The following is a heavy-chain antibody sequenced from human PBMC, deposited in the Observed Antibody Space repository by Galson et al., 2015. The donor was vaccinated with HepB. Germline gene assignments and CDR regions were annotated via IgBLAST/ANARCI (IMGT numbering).Heavy chain of an antibody. Sequence: SLRLSCAVSGFSVTSNYINWVRQAPGKGLEWVSVIYASGSTHYGDSVKDRFTISRDKSKNTVYLQMNSLRADDTAVYYCARLVYAAFDLWGQGTTVAVSS. V-gene: IGHV3-66*01. CDR1: GFSVTSNY. J-gene: IGHJ3*01. CDR3: ARLVYAAFDL. CDR2: IYASGST. D-gene: IGHD5/OR15-5a*01.